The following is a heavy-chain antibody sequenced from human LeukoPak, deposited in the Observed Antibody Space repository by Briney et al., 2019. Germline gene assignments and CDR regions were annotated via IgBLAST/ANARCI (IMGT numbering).Heavy chain of an antibody. D-gene: IGHD6-19*01. J-gene: IGHJ6*03. CDR3: ARISVTGRPYYYYYMDV. CDR2: ISDT. V-gene: IGHV3-23*01. CDR1: GFTFSNYA. Sequence: GGSLRLSCAASGFTFSNYAMSWVRQAPGKGLEWVSRISDTHYADSVKGRFTISRDDSRNTLYLQMNSLKAEDTAVYYCARISVTGRPYYYYYMDVWGKGTTVTVSS.